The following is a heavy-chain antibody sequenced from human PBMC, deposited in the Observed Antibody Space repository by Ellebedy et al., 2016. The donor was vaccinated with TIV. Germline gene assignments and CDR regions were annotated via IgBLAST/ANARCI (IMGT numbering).Heavy chain of an antibody. CDR1: GYTFSSYW. J-gene: IGHJ4*02. CDR3: ARGPSDYGDIQLDY. Sequence: GESLKISCAASGYTFSSYWMSWVRQAPGKGLEWVANIKQDGTETNYVDSVKGRFTISRDNAKNSVSLQMNSLRDEDTAVYYCARGPSDYGDIQLDYWGQGALVTVSS. V-gene: IGHV3-7*03. CDR2: IKQDGTET. D-gene: IGHD4-17*01.